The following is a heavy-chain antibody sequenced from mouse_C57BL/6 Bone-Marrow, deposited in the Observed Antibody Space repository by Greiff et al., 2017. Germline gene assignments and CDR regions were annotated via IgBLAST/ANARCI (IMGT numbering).Heavy chain of an antibody. CDR2: IYPGDGDT. D-gene: IGHD1-1*01. V-gene: IGHV1-80*01. CDR3: ASSISYGWFAY. CDR1: GYAFSSYW. Sequence: QVQLQQSGAELVKPGASVKISCKASGYAFSSYWMNWVKQRPGKGLEWIGHIYPGDGDTNYNGKFQGKATLTADKSSSKAYMQISSLTSDDSAVYFCASSISYGWFAYWGQGTLVTVSA. J-gene: IGHJ3*01.